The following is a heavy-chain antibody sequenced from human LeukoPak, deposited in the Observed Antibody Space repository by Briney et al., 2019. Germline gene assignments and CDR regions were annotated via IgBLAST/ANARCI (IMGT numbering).Heavy chain of an antibody. J-gene: IGHJ4*02. CDR3: ARGAYYFDY. CDR1: GGSVSSGSYY. Sequence: SETLSLTCTVSGGSVSSGSYYWSWIRQPPGKGLEWIGYIYYSGSTNYNPSLKSRVTISVDTSKNQVSLKLSSVTAADTAVYYCARGAYYFDYWGQGTLVTVSS. CDR2: IYYSGST. V-gene: IGHV4-61*01.